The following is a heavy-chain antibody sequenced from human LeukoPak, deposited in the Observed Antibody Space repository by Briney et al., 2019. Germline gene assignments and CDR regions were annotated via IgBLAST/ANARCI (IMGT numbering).Heavy chain of an antibody. CDR1: GFTFDDYG. CDR3: ARDGYCSSTSCSKTFDY. V-gene: IGHV3-21*01. Sequence: PGGSLRLSCAASGFTFDDYGMSWVRQAPGKGLEWVSSISSSSSYIYYADSVKGRFTISRDNAKNSLYLQMNSLRAEDTAVYYCARDGYCSSTSCSKTFDYWGQGTLVTVSS. CDR2: ISSSSSYI. D-gene: IGHD2-2*03. J-gene: IGHJ4*02.